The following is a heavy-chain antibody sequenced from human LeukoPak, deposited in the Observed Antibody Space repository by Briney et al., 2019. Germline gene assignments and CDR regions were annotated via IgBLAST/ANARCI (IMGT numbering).Heavy chain of an antibody. CDR3: ARGGDHTVTTFGYYYYMDV. Sequence: PSETLSLTCAVCGGSFSGYYWSWIRQPPGKGLEWIGEINHSGSTNYNPSLTSRVTISVDTSKNQFSLKLSSVTAADTAVYYCARGGDHTVTTFGYYYYMDVWGKGTTVTVSS. V-gene: IGHV4-34*01. D-gene: IGHD4-17*01. J-gene: IGHJ6*03. CDR1: GGSFSGYY. CDR2: INHSGST.